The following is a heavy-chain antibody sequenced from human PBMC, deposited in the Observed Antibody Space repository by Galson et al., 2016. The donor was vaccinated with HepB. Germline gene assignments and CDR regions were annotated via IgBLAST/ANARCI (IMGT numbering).Heavy chain of an antibody. CDR1: GGSVFSGSYY. Sequence: TLSLTCTVSGGSVFSGSYYWSWIRQPPGKGLEWIGYIYYSGSTNYNPSHKSRVTISVDTSKNQFSLKLNSVTAADTAVYYCARDRLQGVVIHAFDIWGQGTVVTVSS. CDR3: ARDRLQGVVIHAFDI. CDR2: IYYSGST. J-gene: IGHJ3*02. D-gene: IGHD3-3*01. V-gene: IGHV4-61*01.